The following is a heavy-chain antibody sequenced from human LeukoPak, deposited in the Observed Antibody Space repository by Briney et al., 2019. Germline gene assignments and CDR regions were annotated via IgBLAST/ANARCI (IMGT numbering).Heavy chain of an antibody. CDR2: INHSGST. D-gene: IGHD3-22*01. CDR1: GGAFGGYY. Sequence: PSETLSLTCAVFGGAFGGYYWTWIRQPPGKGLEWIGEINHSGSTNYNPSLKSRVTISVDTSKHQFSLRLNSVTAADTAVYYCARGPVVDYFGGSGYYYFDSWGQGTPVTVSS. CDR3: ARGPVVDYFGGSGYYYFDS. V-gene: IGHV4-34*01. J-gene: IGHJ4*02.